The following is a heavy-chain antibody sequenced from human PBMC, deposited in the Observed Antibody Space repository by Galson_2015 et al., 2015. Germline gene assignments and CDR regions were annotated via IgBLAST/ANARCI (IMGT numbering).Heavy chain of an antibody. J-gene: IGHJ4*02. CDR2: TYYRSRWYN. Sequence: CAISGDSVSNNSAGWNWIRQSPSRGLEWLGRTYYRSRWYNDYALSVKSRITINPDTSKNQFSLQLNSVTPEDTAVYYCAREGHSGSSTIFDYWGQGILVTVSS. CDR3: AREGHSGSSTIFDY. D-gene: IGHD6-13*01. V-gene: IGHV6-1*01. CDR1: GDSVSNNSAG.